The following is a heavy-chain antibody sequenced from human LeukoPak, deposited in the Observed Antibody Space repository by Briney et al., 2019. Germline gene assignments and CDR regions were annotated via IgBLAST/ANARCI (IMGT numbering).Heavy chain of an antibody. J-gene: IGHJ3*02. CDR2: ISGSGGST. CDR1: GFTFSSYA. Sequence: GGSLRLSCAASGFTFSSYAMSWVRQAPGKGLEWVSAISGSGGSTYYADSVKGRFTISRDNSKNTLYLQMNGLRAEDTAVYYCAKVVCSSTSCYGGANAFDIWGQGTMVTVSS. CDR3: AKVVCSSTSCYGGANAFDI. D-gene: IGHD2-2*01. V-gene: IGHV3-23*01.